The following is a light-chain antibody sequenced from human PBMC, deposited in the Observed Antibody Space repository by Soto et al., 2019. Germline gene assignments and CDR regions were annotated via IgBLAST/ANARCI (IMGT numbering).Light chain of an antibody. CDR3: QQYYSTPYT. Sequence: DIVMTQSPDSLAVSLVERAAINCKSSQSVLYSSHNKSYLAWYQQKPGQPPKLLIYWASTRESGVPDRFSGSGSGTDFTLTISSLQAEDVAVYYCQQYYSTPYTFGQGTKTEIK. CDR2: WAS. V-gene: IGKV4-1*01. CDR1: QSVLYSSHNKSY. J-gene: IGKJ2*01.